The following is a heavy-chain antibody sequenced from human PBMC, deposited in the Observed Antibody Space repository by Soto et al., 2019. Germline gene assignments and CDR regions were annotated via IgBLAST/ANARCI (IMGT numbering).Heavy chain of an antibody. V-gene: IGHV4-4*02. D-gene: IGHD3-9*01. Sequence: QVQLQESGPGLVKPSGTLSLTCAVCGGSISSSHWWTWVRQSPGKGLEYIGEISHSGTSNSNPSLKSRVTLSVDKSKNHFSLTLTSVTAADTAVYYCARVVLTITRGAFDAWGQGTLVIVSS. J-gene: IGHJ3*01. CDR1: GGSISSSHW. CDR2: ISHSGTS. CDR3: ARVVLTITRGAFDA.